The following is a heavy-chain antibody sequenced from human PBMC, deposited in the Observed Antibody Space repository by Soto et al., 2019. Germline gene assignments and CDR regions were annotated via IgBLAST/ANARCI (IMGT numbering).Heavy chain of an antibody. Sequence: PSETLSLTCAVSGGSFSGYYWTWVRQPPGKGLEWIGAVNNRGNTYNPSLKSRVTMSVDTSKNQFSLKLTSVTAADTAVYFCAKEIYETSDLYNIFEFWGQGTQVTVSS. CDR2: VNNRGNT. D-gene: IGHD1-1*01. V-gene: IGHV4-34*01. CDR1: GGSFSGYY. CDR3: AKEIYETSDLYNIFEF. J-gene: IGHJ4*02.